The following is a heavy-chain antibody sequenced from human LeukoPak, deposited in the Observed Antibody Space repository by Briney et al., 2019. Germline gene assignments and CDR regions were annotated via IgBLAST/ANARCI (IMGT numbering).Heavy chain of an antibody. CDR1: GYGSTRYW. Sequence: GESLKISCKGSGYGSTRYWIGWVRQMPGKGLEWMGIIYPGDSDTRYSPSFQGQVTISADKSISTAYLQWSSLKASDTAMYYCASSFTYYYYGMDVWGQGTTVTVSS. CDR2: IYPGDSDT. CDR3: ASSFTYYYYGMDV. V-gene: IGHV5-51*01. D-gene: IGHD3-16*02. J-gene: IGHJ6*02.